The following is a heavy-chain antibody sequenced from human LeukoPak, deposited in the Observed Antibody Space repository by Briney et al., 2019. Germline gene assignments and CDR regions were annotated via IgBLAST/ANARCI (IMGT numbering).Heavy chain of an antibody. CDR3: ATALYHPTLDNDFYGMDV. CDR1: GLTFSRSG. CDR2: ISYDGRNM. V-gene: IGHV3-30*03. J-gene: IGHJ6*02. D-gene: IGHD2-2*01. Sequence: GGSLRLSCAASGLTFSRSGFRWVRQAPGKGLEWVAVISYDGRNMMYADSVKGRFTISRDNAKNTLVLQMNNLRGEHTAVSYCATALYHPTLDNDFYGMDVCCQGTTVIVS.